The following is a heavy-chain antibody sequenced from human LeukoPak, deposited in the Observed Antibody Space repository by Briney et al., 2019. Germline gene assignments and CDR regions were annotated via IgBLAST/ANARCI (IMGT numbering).Heavy chain of an antibody. D-gene: IGHD3-22*01. CDR1: GFTFSSYG. V-gene: IGHV3-30*02. Sequence: GGSLRLSCAASGFTFSSYGVHWVRQAPGKGLEWVAFIRYDGSNKYYADSVKGRFTTSRDNSKNTLYLQMNSLRAENTAVYYCAKVGDSSGYYQNYFDYWGKGTLVTVSS. CDR3: AKVGDSSGYYQNYFDY. CDR2: IRYDGSNK. J-gene: IGHJ4*02.